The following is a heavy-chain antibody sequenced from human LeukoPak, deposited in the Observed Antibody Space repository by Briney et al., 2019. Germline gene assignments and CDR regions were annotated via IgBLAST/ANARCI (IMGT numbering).Heavy chain of an antibody. CDR1: GASVSSASY. V-gene: IGHV4-61*01. CDR2: IYNGVNT. D-gene: IGHD1-26*01. Sequence: SETLSLTCTVSGASVSSASYWTWIRQPPGKGVGWIAHIYNGVNTNYNPSLKSRVTISVDTSKNQFSLRLNSVTAADTAVYYCARSRAFNSGAFDPWGQGSLVTVSS. J-gene: IGHJ5*02. CDR3: ARSRAFNSGAFDP.